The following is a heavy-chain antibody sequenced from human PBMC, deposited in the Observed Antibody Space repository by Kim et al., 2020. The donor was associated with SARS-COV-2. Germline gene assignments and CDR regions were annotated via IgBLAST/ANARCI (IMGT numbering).Heavy chain of an antibody. J-gene: IGHJ4*02. D-gene: IGHD3-10*01. V-gene: IGHV3-30*01. CDR3: AREQVRGADTLDY. Sequence: SADSVKGRFTISRDNSKNTLYLQMNSLRAEDTAVYYCAREQVRGADTLDYWGQGTLVTVSS.